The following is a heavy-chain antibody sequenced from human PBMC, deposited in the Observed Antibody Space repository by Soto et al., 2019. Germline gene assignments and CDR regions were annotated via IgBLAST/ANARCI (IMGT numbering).Heavy chain of an antibody. CDR1: GGSFSGYY. Sequence: SETLSLTCAVSGGSFSGYYWNWIRQPPGKGLEWIGEISHSGSTNYNPSLKSRVTISVDTSKNQFSLKLSSVTAADTAVYYCARGNWGSTSSFDYYYYMDVWGKGTTVTVSS. V-gene: IGHV4-34*01. D-gene: IGHD2-2*01. J-gene: IGHJ6*03. CDR3: ARGNWGSTSSFDYYYYMDV. CDR2: ISHSGST.